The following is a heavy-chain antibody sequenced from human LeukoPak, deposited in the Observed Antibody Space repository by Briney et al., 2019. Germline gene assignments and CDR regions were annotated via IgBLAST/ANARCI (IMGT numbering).Heavy chain of an antibody. CDR1: GYTFTGYY. J-gene: IGHJ4*02. CDR3: ARVTVGAAAGVDY. D-gene: IGHD6-13*01. V-gene: IGHV1-2*02. CDR2: INPNSGGT. Sequence: ASVKVSCKASGYTFTGYYMHWVRQAPGQRLEWMGWINPNSGGTNYAQKFQGRVTMTRDTSISTAYMELSRLRSDDTAVYYCARVTVGAAAGVDYWGQGTLVTVSS.